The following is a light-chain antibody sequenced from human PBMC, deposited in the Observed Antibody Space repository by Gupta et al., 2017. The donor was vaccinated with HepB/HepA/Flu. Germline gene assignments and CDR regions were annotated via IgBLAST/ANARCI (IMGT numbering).Light chain of an antibody. J-gene: IGLJ2*01. V-gene: IGLV1-44*01. CDR1: SSNIGSKT. Sequence: QSVLTQPPSASRTPGQRVTISCSGSSSNIGSKTVNWYQQLPGTAPKLLIYSNNQQPSGVPDRFSGSKSGTSASLAISGLQSEDEADYYCAAWDDSLNGVVLGGGTKRTVL. CDR3: AAWDDSLNGVV. CDR2: SNN.